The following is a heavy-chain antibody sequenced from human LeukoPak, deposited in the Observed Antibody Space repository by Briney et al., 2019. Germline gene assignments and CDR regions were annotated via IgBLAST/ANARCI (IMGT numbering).Heavy chain of an antibody. CDR3: ARDRCSSSSCYSDYYYGMDL. V-gene: IGHV4-31*03. Sequence: PSETLSLICTVAGGSISSGGYYWHWGRQHPGKGLEWIGYIYYSGNTYYNPSLKSRVTISLDTSKNQFSLKLSSVTAADTAVYYCARDRCSSSSCYSDYYYGMDLWGQGTTVTVSS. D-gene: IGHD2-2*02. CDR1: GGSISSGGYY. CDR2: IYYSGNT. J-gene: IGHJ6*02.